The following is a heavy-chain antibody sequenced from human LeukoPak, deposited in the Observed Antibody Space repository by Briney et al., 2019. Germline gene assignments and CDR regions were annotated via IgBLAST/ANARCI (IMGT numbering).Heavy chain of an antibody. V-gene: IGHV3-9*01. CDR1: GFTFDDYA. CDR3: AKDKGLVYYDSSGNLGWYFDL. CDR2: ISWNSGSI. D-gene: IGHD3-22*01. Sequence: GGSLRLSCAASGFTFDDYAMHWVRQAPGKGLEWVSGISWNSGSIGYADSVKGRFTISRDNAKNSLYLQMNSLRAEDTALYYCAKDKGLVYYDSSGNLGWYFDLWGRGTLVTVSS. J-gene: IGHJ2*01.